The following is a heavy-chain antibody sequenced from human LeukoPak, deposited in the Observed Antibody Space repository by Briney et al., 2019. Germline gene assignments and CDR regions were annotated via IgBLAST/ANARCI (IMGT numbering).Heavy chain of an antibody. CDR2: VSGSGGST. D-gene: IGHD3-10*01. CDR1: GFTFSSYG. CDR3: ASSEGVRGVPT. Sequence: AGGSLRLSCAASGFTFSSYGMSWVRQAPGKGLEWVSAVSGSGGSTYYADSVKGRFTISRDNSKNTLYLQMNSLRAEDTAVYYCASSEGVRGVPTWGQGTLVTVSS. V-gene: IGHV3-23*01. J-gene: IGHJ4*02.